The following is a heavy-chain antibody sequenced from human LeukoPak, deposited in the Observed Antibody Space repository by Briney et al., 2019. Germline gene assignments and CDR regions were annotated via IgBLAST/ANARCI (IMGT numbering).Heavy chain of an antibody. CDR3: ARDGDDCSSTSCYLGDYYYYYMDV. D-gene: IGHD2-2*01. CDR1: GGSISSSS. V-gene: IGHV3-21*01. CDR2: ISSSSSYI. J-gene: IGHJ6*03. Sequence: PSETLSLTCTVSGGSISSSSYYWGWIRQAPGKGLEWVSSISSSSSYIYYADSVKGRFTISRDNAKNSLYLQMNSLRAEDTAVYYCARDGDDCSSTSCYLGDYYYYYMDVWGKGTTVTVSS.